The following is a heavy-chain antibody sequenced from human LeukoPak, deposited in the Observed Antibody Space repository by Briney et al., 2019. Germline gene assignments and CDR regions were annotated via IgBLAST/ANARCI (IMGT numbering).Heavy chain of an antibody. CDR2: ISSRNANI. Sequence: PGGSLRLSCAASGFTFSSYSMNWVRQARGKGLEWVSSISSRNANIYYADSVKGRFTISRDNDKNSLYLQMNSLRAEDKAVYYCARGVSSSWYLGDFDYWGQGTLVTVSS. D-gene: IGHD6-13*01. V-gene: IGHV3-21*01. CDR1: GFTFSSYS. J-gene: IGHJ4*02. CDR3: ARGVSSSWYLGDFDY.